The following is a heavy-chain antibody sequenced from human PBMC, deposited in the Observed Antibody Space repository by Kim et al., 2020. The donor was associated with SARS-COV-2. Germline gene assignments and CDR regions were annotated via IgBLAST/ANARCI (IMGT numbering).Heavy chain of an antibody. V-gene: IGHV1-3*01. Sequence: TKNSQKFQGRVTITRDTSASTAYMELSSLRSEDTAVYYCARTFGVATYMDVWGKGTTVTVSS. CDR3: ARTFGVATYMDV. J-gene: IGHJ6*03. CDR2: T. D-gene: IGHD3-3*01.